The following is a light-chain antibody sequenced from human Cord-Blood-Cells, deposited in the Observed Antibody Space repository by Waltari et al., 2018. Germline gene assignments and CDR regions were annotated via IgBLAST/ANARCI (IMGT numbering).Light chain of an antibody. CDR2: GAS. Sequence: EIVLRQSPGTLSLSPGEIATLPCRASQSVSSSYLAWYQQKPGQAPRLLIYGASSRATGIPDRFSGSGSGTDFTLTISRLEPEDFAVYYCQQYGSSPFTFGPGTKVDIK. CDR3: QQYGSSPFT. J-gene: IGKJ3*01. CDR1: QSVSSSY. V-gene: IGKV3-20*01.